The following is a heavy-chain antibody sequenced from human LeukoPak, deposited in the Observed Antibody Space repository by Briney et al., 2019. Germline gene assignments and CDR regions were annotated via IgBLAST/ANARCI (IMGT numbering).Heavy chain of an antibody. J-gene: IGHJ6*02. Sequence: GGSLRLSCAASGFTFDDYAMHWVRQAPGKGLEWVSGISWNSGSIGYADSVKGRFTISRDNAKNSLYLQMNSLRAEDTALYYCAKDITGYSGSHGRDVWGQGTTVTVSS. CDR1: GFTFDDYA. D-gene: IGHD5-12*01. V-gene: IGHV3-9*01. CDR3: AKDITGYSGSHGRDV. CDR2: ISWNSGSI.